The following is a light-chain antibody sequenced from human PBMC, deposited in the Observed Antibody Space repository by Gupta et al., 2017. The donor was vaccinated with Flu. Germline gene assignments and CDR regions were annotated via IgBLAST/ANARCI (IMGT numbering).Light chain of an antibody. J-gene: IGKJ4*01. Sequence: VLPQSPATLSLSPGERATLSCRASQSVSSYLAWYQQKPGQAPRLLIYEAANRATGIPARFSGSGSGTDFTLTISSLEPEEFAVYYWQQRSNWPTCGGGTKVEIK. CDR2: EAA. CDR1: QSVSSY. CDR3: QQRSNWPT. V-gene: IGKV3-11*01.